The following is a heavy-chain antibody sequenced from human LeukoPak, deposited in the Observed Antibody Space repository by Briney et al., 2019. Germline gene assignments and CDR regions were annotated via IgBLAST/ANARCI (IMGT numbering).Heavy chain of an antibody. Sequence: GESLKISCKGSGYSFTSYWIGWVRQMPGKGLEWMGIIHPGGSDITYSPSFQGQVTISADKSISTAYLQWSSLKPSDTAMYYCARLSGRDFDFWGQGTLVTVSS. V-gene: IGHV5-51*01. CDR1: GYSFTSYW. CDR2: IHPGGSDI. D-gene: IGHD1-26*01. J-gene: IGHJ4*02. CDR3: ARLSGRDFDF.